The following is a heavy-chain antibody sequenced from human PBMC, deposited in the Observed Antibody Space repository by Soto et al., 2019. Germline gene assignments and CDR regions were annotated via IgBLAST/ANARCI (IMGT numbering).Heavy chain of an antibody. CDR3: ARVDTAMATGFDY. J-gene: IGHJ4*02. CDR1: GGSISISSYY. Sequence: SEPRSLTCTVSGGSISISSYYWGWIRQPPGKGLEWIGSIYYSGSTYYNPSLKSRVTISVDTSKNQFSLKLSSVTAADTAVYYCARVDTAMATGFDYWGQGTLVTVSS. D-gene: IGHD5-18*01. CDR2: IYYSGST. V-gene: IGHV4-39*01.